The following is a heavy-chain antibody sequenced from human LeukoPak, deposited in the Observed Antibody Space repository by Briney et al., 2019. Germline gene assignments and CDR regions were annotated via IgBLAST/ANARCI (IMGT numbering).Heavy chain of an antibody. D-gene: IGHD1-26*01. Sequence: PGGSLRLSCAASEFTFSSYSMNWVRQAPGKGLEWVSSISSSSSYIYYADSVKGRFTISRDNAKNSLYLQMNSLRAEDTAVYYCARSLWETTQGFDYWGQGTLVTVSS. CDR1: EFTFSSYS. CDR2: ISSSSSYI. CDR3: ARSLWETTQGFDY. V-gene: IGHV3-21*04. J-gene: IGHJ4*02.